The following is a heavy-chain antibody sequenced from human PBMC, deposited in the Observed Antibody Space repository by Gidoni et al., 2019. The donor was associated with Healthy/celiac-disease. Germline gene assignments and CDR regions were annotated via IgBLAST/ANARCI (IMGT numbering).Heavy chain of an antibody. D-gene: IGHD3-16*02. CDR1: GYTLTSYG. CDR2: IGAYNGNT. CDR3: ARNPRGFGGVIVHFDY. Sequence: QVQLVQSGAEVKKPGASVKVSCKASGYTLTSYGISWVRQAPGQGLEWMGWIGAYNGNTNYAQKLQGRVTMTTDTSTSTAYMELRSLRSDDTAVYYCARNPRGFGGVIVHFDYWGQGTLVTVSS. V-gene: IGHV1-18*01. J-gene: IGHJ4*02.